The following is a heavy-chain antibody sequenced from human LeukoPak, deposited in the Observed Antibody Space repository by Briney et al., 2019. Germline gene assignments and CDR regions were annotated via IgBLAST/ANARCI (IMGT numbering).Heavy chain of an antibody. D-gene: IGHD2-15*01. CDR1: GFTFSSSA. V-gene: IGHV3-23*01. CDR3: AKQLGYCSDGSCYFPY. CDR2: ISNNGGYT. Sequence: PGGSLRLSCAASGFTFSSSAMSWVRQAPGEGLEWVSAISNNGGYTYYADSVQGRFTISRDNSKSTLCLQMNSLRAEDTAVYYCAKQLGYCSDGSCYFPYWGQGTLVTVS. J-gene: IGHJ4*02.